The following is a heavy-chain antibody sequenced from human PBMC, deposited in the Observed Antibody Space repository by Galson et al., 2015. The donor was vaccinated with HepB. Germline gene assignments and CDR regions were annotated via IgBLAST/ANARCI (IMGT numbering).Heavy chain of an antibody. V-gene: IGHV1-69*13. CDR2: IIPIFGTA. Sequence: SVKVSCKASGGTFSVYAISWVRQAPGQGLEWMGGIIPIFGTANYAQKFQGRVTITADESTSIAYMELSSLRSEDTAVYYCARGYYYGSGSYSGYYYYGMDVRGQGTTVTVSS. J-gene: IGHJ6*02. CDR3: ARGYYYGSGSYSGYYYYGMDV. CDR1: GGTFSVYA. D-gene: IGHD3-10*01.